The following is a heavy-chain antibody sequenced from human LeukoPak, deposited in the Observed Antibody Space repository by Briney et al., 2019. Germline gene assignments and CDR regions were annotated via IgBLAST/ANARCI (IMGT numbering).Heavy chain of an antibody. CDR2: IYYSGST. J-gene: IGHJ2*01. V-gene: IGHV4-59*01. CDR1: GGSISSYY. D-gene: IGHD4-23*01. Sequence: SETLSLTCTVSGGSISSYYWSWIRQPPGKGLEWIGYIYYSGSTNYNPSLKSRVTISVDTSKNQFSLKLSSVTAADTAVYYCARDTARGGNSAGWYFHLWGRGTLVTVSS. CDR3: ARDTARGGNSAGWYFHL.